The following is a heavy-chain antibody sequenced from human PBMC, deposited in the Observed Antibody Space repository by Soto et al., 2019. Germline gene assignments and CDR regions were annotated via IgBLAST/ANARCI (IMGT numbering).Heavy chain of an antibody. Sequence: QVQLVQSGAEVKKPGSSVKVSCKASGGTFSSYAISWVRQAPGQGLEWMGGIIPIFGTANYAQKFQGRVTMTADESTSTDYMELSSLRSEDTAVYYCARVDDSSGYYYESYYYYYGMDVWGQGTTVTVSS. CDR3: ARVDDSSGYYYESYYYYYGMDV. CDR1: GGTFSSYA. CDR2: IIPIFGTA. V-gene: IGHV1-69*12. J-gene: IGHJ6*02. D-gene: IGHD3-22*01.